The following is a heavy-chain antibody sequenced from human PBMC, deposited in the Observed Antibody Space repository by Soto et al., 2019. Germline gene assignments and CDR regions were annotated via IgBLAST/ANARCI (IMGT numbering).Heavy chain of an antibody. CDR3: ARGHYDFWSGYFATIDY. V-gene: IGHV4-59*08. D-gene: IGHD3-3*01. J-gene: IGHJ4*02. Sequence: SETLSLTCTVSGGTISNYYWSWIRQPPGKGLEWIGYIHYSGNTKYNPSLKSRVTISADTSKDQFSLKLTSVTAADTAVYYCARGHYDFWSGYFATIDYWGQGTLVTVSS. CDR1: GGTISNYY. CDR2: IHYSGNT.